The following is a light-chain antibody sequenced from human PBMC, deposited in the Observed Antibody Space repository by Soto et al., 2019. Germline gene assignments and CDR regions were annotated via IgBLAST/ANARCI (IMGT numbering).Light chain of an antibody. CDR3: ATWDNSLKSGL. Sequence: QSVLTQPPSVSAAPGQKVTISCSGSTSNIGNNYVAWYQQLPGAAPKLLIPNNNDRPSGIPDRFSGSKSGTSATLDITGLQTGDEADYYCATWDNSLKSGLFGGGTKLTVL. CDR1: TSNIGNNY. V-gene: IGLV1-51*01. J-gene: IGLJ2*01. CDR2: NNN.